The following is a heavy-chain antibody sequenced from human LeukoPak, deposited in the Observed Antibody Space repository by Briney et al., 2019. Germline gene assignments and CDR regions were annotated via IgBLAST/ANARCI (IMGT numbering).Heavy chain of an antibody. V-gene: IGHV3-66*02. D-gene: IGHD6-13*01. Sequence: GGSLRLSCAASGINVSSNYMTWIRQAPGKGLDWVSLIYGGDAAYYAESVRGRFMISRDNLKNTLFLQMNSLRVEDTAVYYCVTSTGQQFIPYDYWGQGTHVTVSS. CDR2: IYGGDAA. J-gene: IGHJ4*02. CDR3: VTSTGQQFIPYDY. CDR1: GINVSSNY.